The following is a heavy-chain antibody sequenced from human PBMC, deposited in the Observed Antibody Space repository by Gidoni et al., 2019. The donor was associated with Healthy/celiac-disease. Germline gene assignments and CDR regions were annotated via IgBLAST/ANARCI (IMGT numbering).Heavy chain of an antibody. CDR2: INHSGST. Sequence: QVQLQQWGAGLLKPSETLSLTCAVYGGSFSGYYWSWIRQPPGKGLEWIGEINHSGSTNYNPSLKSRVTISVDTSKNQFSLKLSSVTAADTAVYYCARGQSQWLVRYNWFDPWGQGTLVTVSS. CDR3: ARGQSQWLVRYNWFDP. V-gene: IGHV4-34*01. D-gene: IGHD6-19*01. J-gene: IGHJ5*02. CDR1: GGSFSGYY.